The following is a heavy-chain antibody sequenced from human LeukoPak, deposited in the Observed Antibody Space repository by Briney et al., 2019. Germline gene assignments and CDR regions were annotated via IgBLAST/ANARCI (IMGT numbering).Heavy chain of an antibody. CDR3: ARGSPYHY. CDR2: MSYSGSS. J-gene: IGHJ4*02. V-gene: IGHV4-39*01. CDR1: GVSLSRSNYY. D-gene: IGHD2-2*01. Sequence: KPSGNPVPPRTVSGVSLSRSNYYRGWVRPPPRKGLEYIGSMSYSGSSYYNPSLMSRVTISVDTSKDQFSLKLSSVTAADTAVYYCARGSPYHYWGQGTLVTVSS.